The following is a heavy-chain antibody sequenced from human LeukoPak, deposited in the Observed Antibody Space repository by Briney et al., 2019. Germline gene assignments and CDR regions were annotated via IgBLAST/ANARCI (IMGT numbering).Heavy chain of an antibody. Sequence: GGSLRLSCAPSVFTFSSYAMSCVRQAPGKGRGWVSAISGSGGSTYYADSVKGRFTISRDNSKITLYLQMNSLGAEDTAVYYCAKGSGAFSGWYYWGQGTLVTVSS. V-gene: IGHV3-23*01. CDR1: VFTFSSYA. CDR2: ISGSGGST. D-gene: IGHD6-19*01. CDR3: AKGSGAFSGWYY. J-gene: IGHJ4*02.